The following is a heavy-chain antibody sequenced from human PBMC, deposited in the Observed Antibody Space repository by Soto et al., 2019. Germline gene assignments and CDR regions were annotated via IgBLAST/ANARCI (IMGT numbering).Heavy chain of an antibody. J-gene: IGHJ4*02. Sequence: GGSLRLSCAASGFTFSSYAMHWVRQAPGKGLEWVAVISYDGSNKYYADSVKGRFTISRDNSKNTLYLQMNSLRAEDTAVYYCARTPTFSNFGVVIPHPIDYWGQGTLVTVSS. CDR2: ISYDGSNK. CDR3: ARTPTFSNFGVVIPHPIDY. D-gene: IGHD3-3*01. CDR1: GFTFSSYA. V-gene: IGHV3-30-3*01.